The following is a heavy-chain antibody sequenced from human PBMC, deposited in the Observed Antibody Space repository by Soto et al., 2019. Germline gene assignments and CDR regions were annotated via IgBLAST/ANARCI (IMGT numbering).Heavy chain of an antibody. CDR3: ARGHYGGPWYFDL. Sequence: QVQLVESGGGVVQPGRSLRLSCAASGFTFSSYGMHWVRQAPGKGLEWVAVIWYDGSNKYYADSVKGRFTISRDNSKNTLYLQMNSLRADDTAVYYCARGHYGGPWYFDLWGRGTLVTVSS. J-gene: IGHJ2*01. D-gene: IGHD4-17*01. CDR1: GFTFSSYG. V-gene: IGHV3-33*01. CDR2: IWYDGSNK.